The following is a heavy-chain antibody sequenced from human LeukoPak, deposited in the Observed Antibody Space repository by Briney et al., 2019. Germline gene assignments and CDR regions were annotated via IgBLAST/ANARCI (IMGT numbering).Heavy chain of an antibody. CDR2: ISGSGGST. J-gene: IGHJ4*02. V-gene: IGHV3-23*01. CDR1: GFTFSSYA. D-gene: IGHD6-13*01. CDR3: AKDRVGSSSWYPYYFDY. Sequence: GGSLRLSCAASGFTFSSYAMSWVRQAPGKGLEWVSAISGSGGSTYYADSVKGRFTISRDNSKNTLYLQMNSLRAEDTAVYYCAKDRVGSSSWYPYYFDYWGQGTLVTVSP.